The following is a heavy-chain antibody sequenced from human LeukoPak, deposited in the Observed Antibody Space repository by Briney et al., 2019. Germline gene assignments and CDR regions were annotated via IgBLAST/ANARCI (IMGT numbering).Heavy chain of an antibody. CDR3: ARHGCSSTSCPFDF. CDR1: GGSINNHY. CDR2: IYHSGST. V-gene: IGHV4-39*01. Sequence: SETLSLTCIVSGGSINNHYWTWIRQTPGKGLEWIGSIYHSGSTFYNPSPKSRVTISVDTSKTQFSLKLSSVTAADTAVYYCARHGCSSTSCPFDFWGQGALVTVSS. J-gene: IGHJ4*02. D-gene: IGHD2-2*01.